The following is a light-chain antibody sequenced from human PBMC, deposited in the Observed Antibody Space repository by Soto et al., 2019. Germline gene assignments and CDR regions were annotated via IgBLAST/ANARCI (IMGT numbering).Light chain of an antibody. J-gene: IGLJ2*01. Sequence: QLVLTQPRSVSGAPGQGVTISCTGSSSNIGAGYDVHWYQQLPGTAPKLLIYGNSNRPSGVPDRFSGSKSGTSASLAITGLQAENEADYYCQSYDSSLSVVFGGGTQLTVL. V-gene: IGLV1-40*01. CDR2: GNS. CDR3: QSYDSSLSVV. CDR1: SSNIGAGYD.